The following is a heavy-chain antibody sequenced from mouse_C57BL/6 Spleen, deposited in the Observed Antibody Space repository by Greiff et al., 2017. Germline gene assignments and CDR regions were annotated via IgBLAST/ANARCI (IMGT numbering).Heavy chain of an antibody. CDR2: ISSGGDYI. Sequence: VKLMESGEGLVKPGGSLKLSCAASGFTFSSYAMSWVRQTPEKRLEWVAYISSGGDYIYYADPVQGRFTISRDNARNTLYLHISSLKSEDTAMYYWTRGNYDYDCYAMDYWGQGTSVTVSS. CDR1: GFTFSSYA. CDR3: TRGNYDYDCYAMDY. D-gene: IGHD2-4*01. V-gene: IGHV5-9-1*02. J-gene: IGHJ4*01.